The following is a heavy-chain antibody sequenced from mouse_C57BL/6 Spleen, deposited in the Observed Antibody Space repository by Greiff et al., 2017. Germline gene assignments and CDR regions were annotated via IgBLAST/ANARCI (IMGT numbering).Heavy chain of an antibody. CDR2: IDPETGGT. Sequence: QVQLQQSGAELVRPGASVTLSCKASGYTFTDYEMHWVKQTPVHGLEWIGAIDPETGGTAYNQKFKGTDILTADKSSSTAYMELRSLTSEDSAVYNSTGSGGRGYAMDYWGQGTSVTVSS. J-gene: IGHJ4*01. CDR3: TGSGGRGYAMDY. CDR1: GYTFTDYE. D-gene: IGHD3-1*01. V-gene: IGHV1-15*01.